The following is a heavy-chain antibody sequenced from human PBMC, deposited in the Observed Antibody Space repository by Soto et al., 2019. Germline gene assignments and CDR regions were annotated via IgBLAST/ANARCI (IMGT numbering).Heavy chain of an antibody. V-gene: IGHV1-69*13. CDR2: IIPIFGTA. Sequence: ASVKVSCKASRVAFSKFIVTWLRQAPGLGLESAGGIIPIFGTANYAQKIHGRVTIPPDESTSTSYMEVNNLGSEDTAVYYCAKVRYSGPLGYYYYYCIDVWGQGTTVTVSS. D-gene: IGHD1-26*01. CDR3: AKVRYSGPLGYYYYYCIDV. J-gene: IGHJ6*02. CDR1: RVAFSKFI.